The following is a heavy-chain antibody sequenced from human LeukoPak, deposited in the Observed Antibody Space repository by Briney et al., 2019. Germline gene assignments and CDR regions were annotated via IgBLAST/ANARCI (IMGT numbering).Heavy chain of an antibody. J-gene: IGHJ6*02. Sequence: TGGSLRLSCAASGFTFSSYAMSWVRQAPGKGLEWVSAISGSGGSTYYADSVEGRFTISRDNSKNTLYLQMNSLRAEDTAVYYCAKISWAGTVPDSYGMDVWGQGTTVTVSS. CDR3: AKISWAGTVPDSYGMDV. CDR2: ISGSGGST. D-gene: IGHD4-17*01. CDR1: GFTFSSYA. V-gene: IGHV3-23*01.